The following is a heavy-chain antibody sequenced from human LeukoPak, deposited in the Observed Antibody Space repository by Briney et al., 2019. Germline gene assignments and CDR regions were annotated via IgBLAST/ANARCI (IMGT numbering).Heavy chain of an antibody. V-gene: IGHV3-30*02. CDR3: AFVVPAAIRRPIARFDY. D-gene: IGHD2-2*01. J-gene: IGHJ4*02. CDR1: GFTLSSYG. CDR2: IRYDGSNK. Sequence: PGGSLRLSCAASGFTLSSYGMHWVRQAPGKGLEWVAFIRYDGSNKYYADSVKGRFTISRDNSKNTLYLQMNSLRAEDTAVYYCAFVVPAAIRRPIARFDYWGQGTLVTVSS.